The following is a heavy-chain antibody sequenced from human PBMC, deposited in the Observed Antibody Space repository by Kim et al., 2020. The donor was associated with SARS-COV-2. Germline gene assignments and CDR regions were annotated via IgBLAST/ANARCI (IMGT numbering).Heavy chain of an antibody. V-gene: IGHV3-53*01. D-gene: IGHD2-21*02. Sequence: SWRGPFTISRDTSRNPVYFQMNSLRAEDTAVYYCARLGPVTANYYYGMDVWGQGTTVTVSS. J-gene: IGHJ6*02. CDR3: ARLGPVTANYYYGMDV.